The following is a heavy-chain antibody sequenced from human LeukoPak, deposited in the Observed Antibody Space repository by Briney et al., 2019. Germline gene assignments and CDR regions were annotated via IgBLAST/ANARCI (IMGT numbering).Heavy chain of an antibody. D-gene: IGHD4-17*01. CDR3: ARDDYGDYGDGYFDY. CDR2: IKQDGSEK. V-gene: IGHV3-7*01. J-gene: IGHJ4*02. CDR1: GFTFSSYW. Sequence: GGSLRLSCAASGFTFSSYWMSWVRQAPGKGLEWVANIKQDGSEKYYVDSVKGRFTISRDNAKNSLYLQMNSLRAEDTAVYYCARDDYGDYGDGYFDYWGQGTLVTVSS.